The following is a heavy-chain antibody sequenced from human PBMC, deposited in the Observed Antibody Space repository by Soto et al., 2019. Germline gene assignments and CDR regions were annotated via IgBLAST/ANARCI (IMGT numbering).Heavy chain of an antibody. Sequence: SLKISCKASGFTFTDYWIAWVRQMPGKGLEWMGIIYPDDSDTRYSPSFQGQVTISADKSISTAYLQMSSLKASDTAIYYCAKLPPRAQSLVRYYFDYWGQGTLVTVSS. CDR2: IYPDDSDT. V-gene: IGHV5-51*01. CDR1: GFTFTDYW. CDR3: AKLPPRAQSLVRYYFDY. J-gene: IGHJ4*02. D-gene: IGHD3-10*01.